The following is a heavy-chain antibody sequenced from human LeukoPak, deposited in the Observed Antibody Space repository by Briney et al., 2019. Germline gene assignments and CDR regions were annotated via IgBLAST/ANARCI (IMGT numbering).Heavy chain of an antibody. CDR2: TYTGGST. J-gene: IGHJ4*02. D-gene: IGHD1-26*01. CDR1: GGSISSHY. CDR3: VGGTYYGGDY. Sequence: PSETLSLTCAVSGGSISSHYWNWIRQPAGKGLEYIGRTYTGGSTNYNPSLKSRVTMSVDTPKNQFSLKLSSVTAADTAVYYCVGGTYYGGDYWGQGTLVTVCS. V-gene: IGHV4-4*07.